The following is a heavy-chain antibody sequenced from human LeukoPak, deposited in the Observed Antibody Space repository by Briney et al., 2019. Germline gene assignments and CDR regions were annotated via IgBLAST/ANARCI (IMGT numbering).Heavy chain of an antibody. J-gene: IGHJ4*02. D-gene: IGHD3-22*01. CDR2: IYYSGST. Sequence: SETLSLTCTVSGGSISSYYWSWIRQPPGKGLEWIGYIYYSGSTNYNPSLKSRVTISVDTSKNQFSLKLSSVTAADTAVYYCARLKDYYYDSSGPIRVFDYWGQGTLVTVSS. V-gene: IGHV4-59*08. CDR3: ARLKDYYYDSSGPIRVFDY. CDR1: GGSISSYY.